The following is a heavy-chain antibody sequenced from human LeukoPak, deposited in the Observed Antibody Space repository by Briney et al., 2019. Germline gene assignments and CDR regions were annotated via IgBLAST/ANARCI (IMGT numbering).Heavy chain of an antibody. CDR3: ARVFRRDSGWYLGT. V-gene: IGHV1-2*06. J-gene: IGHJ5*02. CDR2: INPNSGGT. D-gene: IGHD6-19*01. Sequence: ASVTVSCKASGYTFTGYYMHWVRQAPGQGLEWMGRINPNSGGTNYAQKFQGRVTMTRDTSISTAYMELSRLRSDDTAVYYCARVFRRDSGWYLGTWGQGTLVTVSS. CDR1: GYTFTGYY.